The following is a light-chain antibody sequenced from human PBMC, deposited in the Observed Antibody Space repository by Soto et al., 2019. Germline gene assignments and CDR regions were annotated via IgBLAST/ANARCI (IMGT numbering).Light chain of an antibody. CDR1: RSDIGGYNY. V-gene: IGLV2-8*01. Sequence: QSALTQPPSASGPLGQSVTISCTGTRSDIGGYNYVSWYLQYPGKAPKLMIYDVYKRPSGVPDRFSGSKSGNTASLTVSGLQAEDEADYYCSSYAVNNKVVFGGGTKLTVL. CDR2: DVY. J-gene: IGLJ2*01. CDR3: SSYAVNNKVV.